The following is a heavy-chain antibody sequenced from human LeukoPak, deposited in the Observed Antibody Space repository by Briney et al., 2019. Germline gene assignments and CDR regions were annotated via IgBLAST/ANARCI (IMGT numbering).Heavy chain of an antibody. Sequence: GGSLRLSCAASGFTFSTSWMGWVRQAPGKGLEWVANINQGGSEKHYVDSVRGRFSISRDTAKNSLSLQMNSLRAEDTAVYYCARIYDTTGYFDYWSQGTLVTVSS. CDR1: GFTFSTSW. V-gene: IGHV3-7*04. D-gene: IGHD3-22*01. J-gene: IGHJ4*02. CDR2: INQGGSEK. CDR3: ARIYDTTGYFDY.